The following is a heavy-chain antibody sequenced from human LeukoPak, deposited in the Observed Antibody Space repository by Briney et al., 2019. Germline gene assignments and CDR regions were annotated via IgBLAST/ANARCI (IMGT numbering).Heavy chain of an antibody. J-gene: IGHJ3*02. D-gene: IGHD1-7*01. CDR3: ARWKLNYSAFDI. V-gene: IGHV4-4*09. Sequence: SETLSLTCTVSGGSISSYYWSWIRQPPGKGLEWIGYIYTSGSTNYNPSLKSRVTISVDMSKNQFSLKLSSVTAADTAVYYCARWKLNYSAFDIWGQGTMVTVSS. CDR1: GGSISSYY. CDR2: IYTSGST.